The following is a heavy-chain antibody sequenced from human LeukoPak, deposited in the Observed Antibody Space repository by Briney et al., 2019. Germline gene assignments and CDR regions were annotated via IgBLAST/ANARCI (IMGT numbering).Heavy chain of an antibody. Sequence: GRSLRLSCAASGFTFDDYAMHWVRQAPGKGLEWVSGTSWNSGSIGYADSVKGRFTISRDNAKNSLYLQMNGLRAEDTALYYCAKDIGDTAMAIDYWGQGTLVTVSS. V-gene: IGHV3-9*01. D-gene: IGHD5-18*01. CDR2: TSWNSGSI. CDR1: GFTFDDYA. J-gene: IGHJ4*02. CDR3: AKDIGDTAMAIDY.